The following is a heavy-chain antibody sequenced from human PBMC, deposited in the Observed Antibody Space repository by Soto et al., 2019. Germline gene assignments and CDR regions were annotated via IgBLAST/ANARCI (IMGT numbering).Heavy chain of an antibody. Sequence: GESLKISCMGSGYKVSTWHNFTSYWIAWVRQMPGEGLEWMGIIYPGDSDTRYSPSFQGQVTISADKSISTAYLQWSSLKASDNAMFYFCTSKKNFLACYFTRYFGLRGQGTLV. D-gene: IGHD3-3*01. V-gene: IGHV5-51*01. CDR3: CTSKKNFLACYFTRYFGL. J-gene: IGHJ4*02. CDR2: IYPGDSDT. CDR1: GYKVSTWHNFTSYW.